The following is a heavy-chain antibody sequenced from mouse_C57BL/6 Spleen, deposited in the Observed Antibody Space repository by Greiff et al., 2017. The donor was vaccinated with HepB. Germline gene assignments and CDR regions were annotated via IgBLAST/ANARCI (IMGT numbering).Heavy chain of an antibody. CDR3: ARLRCGNYDGAMDY. J-gene: IGHJ4*01. V-gene: IGHV1-4*01. Sequence: QVQLKQSGAELARPGASVKMSCKASGYTFPSYTMHWVKQRPGQGLEWIGYINPSSGYTKYNQKFKDKATLTADKSSSTAYMQLSSLTSEDSAVYYCARLRCGNYDGAMDYWGEGTSVTVSS. CDR2: INPSSGYT. CDR1: GYTFPSYT. D-gene: IGHD2-1*01.